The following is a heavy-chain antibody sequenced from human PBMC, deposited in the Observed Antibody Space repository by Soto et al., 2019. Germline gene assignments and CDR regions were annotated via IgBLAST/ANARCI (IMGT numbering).Heavy chain of an antibody. J-gene: IGHJ4*02. V-gene: IGHV4-59*01. CDR2: MYYSGST. CDR3: ARAVNRNLRFFDH. Sequence: SETLSLTCTGSGGSISGYYWSWIRQSPGKGLEWIGYMYYSGSTNYNPSLKSRVTISLDTSKNLFSLKLNSVTAADTAVYYCARAVNRNLRFFDHWGQGTLVAVSS. CDR1: GGSISGYY. D-gene: IGHD3-16*01.